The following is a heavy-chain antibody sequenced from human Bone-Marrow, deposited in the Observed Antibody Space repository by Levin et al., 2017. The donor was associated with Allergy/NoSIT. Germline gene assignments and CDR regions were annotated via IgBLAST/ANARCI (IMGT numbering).Heavy chain of an antibody. Sequence: GGSLRLSCAASGFTFDDYAIHWVRQAPGKGLQWVAIISWNSADIHYADSVKGRFTISRDNAKNSVHLEMNGLRSDDTAKYYCVKGFGATVPSGMDVWGPGTTVTVSS. J-gene: IGHJ6*02. CDR3: VKGFGATVPSGMDV. V-gene: IGHV3-9*01. CDR2: ISWNSADI. CDR1: GFTFDDYA. D-gene: IGHD3-10*01.